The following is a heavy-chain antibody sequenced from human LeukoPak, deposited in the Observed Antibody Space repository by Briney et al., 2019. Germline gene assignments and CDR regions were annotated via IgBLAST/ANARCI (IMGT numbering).Heavy chain of an antibody. CDR3: ARDHSPLPYYYDSSGR. CDR1: GFTFSSYS. J-gene: IGHJ4*02. D-gene: IGHD3-22*01. V-gene: IGHV3-21*01. Sequence: GGSLRLSCAASGFTFSSYSMNWVRHAPGKGLEWVSSISSSSSYIYYADSVKGRFTISRDNAKNSLYLQMNSLRAEDTAVYYCARDHSPLPYYYDSSGRWGQGTLVTVSS. CDR2: ISSSSSYI.